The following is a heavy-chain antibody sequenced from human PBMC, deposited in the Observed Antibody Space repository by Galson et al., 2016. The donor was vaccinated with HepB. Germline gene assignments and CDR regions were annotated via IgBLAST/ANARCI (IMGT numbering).Heavy chain of an antibody. CDR3: VREGCCDGGSCPLDS. D-gene: IGHD2-15*01. V-gene: IGHV2-5*01. CDR2: IYWNDEK. J-gene: IGHJ4*02. CDR1: GSSLNTLGVG. Sequence: PALVKPTQTLTLTCTFSGSSLNTLGVGVGWVRQPPGKALEWLALIYWNDEKRYSPSLKSRLTITKDTSKNQVVLTMTNMDPVDTATYYCVREGCCDGGSCPLDSWGQGTLVTVSS.